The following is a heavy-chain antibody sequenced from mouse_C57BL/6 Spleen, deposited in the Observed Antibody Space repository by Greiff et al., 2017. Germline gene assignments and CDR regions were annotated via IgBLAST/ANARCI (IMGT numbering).Heavy chain of an antibody. D-gene: IGHD1-1*01. V-gene: IGHV1-9*01. Sequence: QVQLQQSGAELMKPGASVKLSCKATGYTFTGYWIEWVKQTPGHGLEWIGEILPGSGSTNYNQKFKGKATFTADTSSNTAYMQLSSLTTEDYAIYYCARSPITTVVAVDYWGQGTTLTVSS. CDR2: ILPGSGST. CDR1: GYTFTGYW. J-gene: IGHJ2*01. CDR3: ARSPITTVVAVDY.